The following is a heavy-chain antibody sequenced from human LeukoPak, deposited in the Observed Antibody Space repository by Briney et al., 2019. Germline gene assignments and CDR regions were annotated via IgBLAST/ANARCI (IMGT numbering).Heavy chain of an antibody. J-gene: IGHJ3*02. Sequence: GGSLRLSCAASGFTFSSYAMHWVRQAPGKGLEWVAVISYDGSNKYYADSVKGRFTISRDNSKNTLYLQMNSLRAEDTAVYYANSGSYYTPEGAFDIWGQGTMVTVSS. CDR3: NSGSYYTPEGAFDI. CDR2: ISYDGSNK. D-gene: IGHD1-26*01. V-gene: IGHV3-30-3*01. CDR1: GFTFSSYA.